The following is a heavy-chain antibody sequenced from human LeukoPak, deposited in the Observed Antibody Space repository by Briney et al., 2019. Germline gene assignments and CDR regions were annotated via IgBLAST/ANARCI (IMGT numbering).Heavy chain of an antibody. CDR1: GFTFTDAW. D-gene: IGHD2-21*02. CDR3: TKVKPLPGVYFDY. Sequence: GGSLRLSCGASGFTFTDAWMSWVRQAPGKGLEWVGRIKSKRGGGTADYAAPVKGRFAISRDDSKNTVYLQLNSLKTEDTAMYFCTKVKPLPGVYFDYWGQGTLVTVSS. J-gene: IGHJ4*02. V-gene: IGHV3-15*01. CDR2: IKSKRGGGTA.